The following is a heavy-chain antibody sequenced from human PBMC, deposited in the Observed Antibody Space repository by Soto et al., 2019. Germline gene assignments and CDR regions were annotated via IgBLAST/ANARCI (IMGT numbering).Heavy chain of an antibody. CDR3: ARGDEGYFSYGMDV. CDR1: GFTFSSYD. CDR2: IGAAGDT. J-gene: IGHJ6*02. Sequence: PGGSLRLSCVVSGFTFSSYDMHWVRQVPGKGLEWISTIGAAGDTYYSASVKGRFTISRGNGRNSLYLQMNSLRAGDTAVYYCARGDEGYFSYGMDVWGQRTTVTVSS. V-gene: IGHV3-13*01.